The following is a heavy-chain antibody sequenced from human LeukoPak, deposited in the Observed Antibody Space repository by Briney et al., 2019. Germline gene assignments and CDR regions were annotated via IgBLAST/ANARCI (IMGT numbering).Heavy chain of an antibody. CDR3: ARDRPTTVTTGYYFDC. CDR2: IKQDGSEK. Sequence: GGSLRLSCAASGFTFSSYWMSWVRQAPGKGLEWVANIKQDGSEKYYVDSVKGRFTISRDNAKNSLYLQMNSLRAEDTAVYYCARDRPTTVTTGYYFDCWGQGTLVTVSS. D-gene: IGHD4-17*01. CDR1: GFTFSSYW. V-gene: IGHV3-7*01. J-gene: IGHJ4*02.